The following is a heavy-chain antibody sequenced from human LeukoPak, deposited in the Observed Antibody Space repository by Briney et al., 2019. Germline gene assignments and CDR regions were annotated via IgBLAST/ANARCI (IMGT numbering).Heavy chain of an antibody. CDR1: GYSISSGYY. D-gene: IGHD2-2*01. Sequence: PSETLSLTCTVSGYSISSGYYWGWIRQPPGKGLEWIGSIYHSGSTYYNPSLKSRVTISVDTSKNQFSLKLSSVTAADTAVYYCARIKLPAAMYWFDPWGQGTLVTVSS. V-gene: IGHV4-38-2*02. CDR3: ARIKLPAAMYWFDP. J-gene: IGHJ5*02. CDR2: IYHSGST.